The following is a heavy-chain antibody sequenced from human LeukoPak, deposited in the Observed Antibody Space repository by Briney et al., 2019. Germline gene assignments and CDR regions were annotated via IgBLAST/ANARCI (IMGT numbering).Heavy chain of an antibody. V-gene: IGHV3-7*01. CDR2: IKQDGSEK. D-gene: IGHD5-12*01. CDR1: GFTLSNSW. CDR3: ARDQDIELEWLRLFDY. J-gene: IGHJ4*02. Sequence: PGGSLRLSCAASGFTLSNSWMSWVRQAPGKGLEWVANIKQDGSEKYYVDSVKGRFSISRDNAKNSLYLQMNSLRAEDTAVYYCARDQDIELEWLRLFDYWGQGTLVTVSS.